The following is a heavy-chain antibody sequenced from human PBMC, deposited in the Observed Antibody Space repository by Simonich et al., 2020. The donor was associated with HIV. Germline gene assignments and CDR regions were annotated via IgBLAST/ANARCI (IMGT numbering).Heavy chain of an antibody. D-gene: IGHD6-13*01. CDR1: RFTFRDYA. V-gene: IGHV3-33*01. J-gene: IGHJ4*02. CDR3: ARSPNRAAAVVYFDY. Sequence: QVHLVEAGGGVVQPGRSLRLSWAASRFTFRDYAMHWVRQAPGKGLGCVAVIWYDGRKKYYADSVKGRVTISRDNSRNTLYLQMTNLRAEDTAVYFCARSPNRAAAVVYFDYWGQGTLVTVSS. CDR2: IWYDGRKK.